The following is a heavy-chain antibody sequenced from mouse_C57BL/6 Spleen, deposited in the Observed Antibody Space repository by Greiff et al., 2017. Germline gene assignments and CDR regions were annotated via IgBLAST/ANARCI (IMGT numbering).Heavy chain of an antibody. D-gene: IGHD1-1*01. CDR2: INPSTGGT. J-gene: IGHJ2*01. Sequence: VQLQQSGPELVKPGASVKISCKASGSSFTGYYMNWVKQSPEKSLEWIGEINPSTGGTTYNQKFKAKATLTVDKSSSTAYMQLKSLTSEDSAVYYCARDGSSPYYFDYWGQGTTLTVSS. V-gene: IGHV1-42*01. CDR1: GSSFTGYY. CDR3: ARDGSSPYYFDY.